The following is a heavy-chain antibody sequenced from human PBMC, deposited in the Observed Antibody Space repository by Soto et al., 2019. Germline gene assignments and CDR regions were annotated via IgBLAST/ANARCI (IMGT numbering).Heavy chain of an antibody. Sequence: PGGSLRLSCAASAFTVRSNYMSWVRQAPGKGLEWVSTISSDGGTYYTDSVKGRFATSRDNSKNTLYLQMNSLTAEDTAVYYCARDVMSVAGSADYWGQGTLVTVSS. D-gene: IGHD6-19*01. V-gene: IGHV3-53*01. J-gene: IGHJ4*02. CDR2: ISSDGGT. CDR3: ARDVMSVAGSADY. CDR1: AFTVRSNY.